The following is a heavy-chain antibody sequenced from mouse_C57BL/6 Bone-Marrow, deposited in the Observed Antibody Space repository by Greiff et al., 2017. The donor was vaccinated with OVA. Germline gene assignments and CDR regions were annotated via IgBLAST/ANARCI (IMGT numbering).Heavy chain of an antibody. CDR1: GYTFTSYW. CDR3: ARLTSYDYDGAWFAY. CDR2: INPSNGGT. D-gene: IGHD2-4*01. V-gene: IGHV1-53*01. Sequence: QVQLQQPGTDLVKPGASVKLSCKASGYTFTSYWMHWVKQRPGQGLEWIGNINPSNGGTNYTEKFKSKATLTVDKSSSTAYLQLSSLTSEDSAVYYCARLTSYDYDGAWFAYWGQGTLVTVSA. J-gene: IGHJ3*01.